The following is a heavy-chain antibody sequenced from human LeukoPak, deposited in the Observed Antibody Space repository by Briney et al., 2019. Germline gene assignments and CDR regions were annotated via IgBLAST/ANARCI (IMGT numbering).Heavy chain of an antibody. J-gene: IGHJ6*02. Sequence: GGSLRLSCAASGFNFNTYGMHWVRQAPGKGLEWVAAISYDGRNQYYAESVQGRFTISRDNSKNTVHLQMNSQRPEDTAVYYCAKDYTVGAIWPDGMDVWGQGTTVTVSS. CDR2: ISYDGRNQ. CDR1: GFNFNTYG. D-gene: IGHD1-26*01. V-gene: IGHV3-30*18. CDR3: AKDYTVGAIWPDGMDV.